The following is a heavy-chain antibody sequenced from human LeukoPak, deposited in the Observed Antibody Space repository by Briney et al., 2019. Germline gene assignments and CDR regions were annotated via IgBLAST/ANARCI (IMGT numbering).Heavy chain of an antibody. CDR3: ARALGYCSGGSCTRGYNWFDP. V-gene: IGHV4-34*01. Sequence: SETLSLTCAVYGGSFSGYYWSWIRQPPGKGLEWIGEINHSGSTNYNPSPKSRVTISVDTSMNQFSLKLSFVTTADTAVYYCARALGYCSGGSCTRGYNWFDPWGQGTLVTVPS. CDR1: GGSFSGYY. J-gene: IGHJ5*02. D-gene: IGHD2-15*01. CDR2: INHSGST.